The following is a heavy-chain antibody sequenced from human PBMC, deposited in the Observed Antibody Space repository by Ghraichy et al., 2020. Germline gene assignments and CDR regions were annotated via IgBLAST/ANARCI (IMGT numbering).Heavy chain of an antibody. Sequence: ESLNISCTVSGGSISSYYWSWIRQPPGKGLEWIGYIYYSGSTNYNPSLKSRVTISVDTSKNQFSLKLSSVTAADTAVYYCARCYGGNSEYYFDYWGQGTLVTVSS. V-gene: IGHV4-59*01. CDR2: IYYSGST. CDR1: GGSISSYY. D-gene: IGHD4-23*01. J-gene: IGHJ4*02. CDR3: ARCYGGNSEYYFDY.